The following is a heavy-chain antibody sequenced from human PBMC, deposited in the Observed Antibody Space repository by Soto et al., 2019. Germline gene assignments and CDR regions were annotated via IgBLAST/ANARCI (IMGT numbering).Heavy chain of an antibody. CDR3: ARDGSSGGKRYYYYGMDV. V-gene: IGHV1-18*01. J-gene: IGHJ6*02. D-gene: IGHD6-6*01. CDR1: GYTLTSYG. CDR2: ISAYNGNT. Sequence: ASVKVSCKVSGYTLTSYGISWVRQAPGQGLEWMGWISAYNGNTNYAQKLQGRVTMTTDTSTSTAYMELRSLRSDDTAVYYCARDGSSGGKRYYYYGMDVWGQGTTVTVSS.